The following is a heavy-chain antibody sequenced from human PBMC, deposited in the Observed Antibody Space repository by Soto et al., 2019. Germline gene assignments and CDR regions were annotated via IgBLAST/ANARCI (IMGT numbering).Heavy chain of an antibody. J-gene: IGHJ4*02. CDR3: ARVTRYFDWSTGPIDY. CDR1: GGSISSYY. Sequence: SETLSLTCTVSGGSISSYYWSWIRQPPGKGLEWIGYIYYSGSTNYNPSLKSRVTISVDTSKNQFSLKLSSVTAADTAVYYCARVTRYFDWSTGPIDYWGQGTLVTVSS. CDR2: IYYSGST. D-gene: IGHD3-9*01. V-gene: IGHV4-59*01.